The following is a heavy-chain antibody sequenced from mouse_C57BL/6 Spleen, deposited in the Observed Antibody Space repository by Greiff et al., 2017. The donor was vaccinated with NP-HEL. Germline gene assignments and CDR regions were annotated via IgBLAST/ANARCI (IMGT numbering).Heavy chain of an antibody. CDR3: ARGYYYDFAY. D-gene: IGHD1-1*01. CDR2: INPNNGGT. J-gene: IGHJ3*01. V-gene: IGHV1-26*01. Sequence: EVQLQQSGPELVKPGASVKISCKASGYTFTDYYMNWVKQSHGKSLEWIGDINPNNGGTSYNQKFKGKATLTVDKSSSTAYTELRSLTSEDSAVYYCARGYYYDFAYWGQGTLVTVSA. CDR1: GYTFTDYY.